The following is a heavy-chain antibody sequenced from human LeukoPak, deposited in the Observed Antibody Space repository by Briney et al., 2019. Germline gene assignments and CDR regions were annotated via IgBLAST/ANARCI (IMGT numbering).Heavy chain of an antibody. V-gene: IGHV3-21*01. J-gene: IGHJ5*02. CDR1: GFTFSSYT. D-gene: IGHD5-18*01. CDR2: ISSISSYI. Sequence: KTGGSLRLSCAASGFTFSSYTMNWVRQAPGRGPEWVSSISSISSYIFYADSVKGRFTISRDNAKNSLYLQMNSLRAEDTAVYYCARDLAYSYGWPWGQGTLVTVSS. CDR3: ARDLAYSYGWP.